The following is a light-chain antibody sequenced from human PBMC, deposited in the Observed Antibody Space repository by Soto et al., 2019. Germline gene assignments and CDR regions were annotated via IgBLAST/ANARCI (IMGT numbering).Light chain of an antibody. J-gene: IGKJ5*01. V-gene: IGKV3-11*01. CDR3: QQRSNWPPIT. Sequence: EIVLTQSPGILSLSPGERATLACRASQSISSDHLAWYQQRPGQSPRLLIYGASNRATGIPARFSGSGSGTDFTLTISSLEPEDFAVYYCQQRSNWPPITFGQGTRLEI. CDR1: QSISSD. CDR2: GAS.